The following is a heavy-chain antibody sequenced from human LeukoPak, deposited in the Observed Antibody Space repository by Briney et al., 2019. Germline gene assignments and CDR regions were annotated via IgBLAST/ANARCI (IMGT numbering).Heavy chain of an antibody. CDR1: GFTFDDYA. D-gene: IGHD6-13*01. V-gene: IGHV3-9*01. Sequence: LAGGSLRLSCAASGFTFDDYAMHWVRQAPGKGLEWVSGISWNSGSIGYADSVKGRFTISRDNAKNSLCLQMNSLRAEDTAVYYCAKDRVATERYYMDVWGKGTTVTISS. CDR3: AKDRVATERYYMDV. J-gene: IGHJ6*03. CDR2: ISWNSGSI.